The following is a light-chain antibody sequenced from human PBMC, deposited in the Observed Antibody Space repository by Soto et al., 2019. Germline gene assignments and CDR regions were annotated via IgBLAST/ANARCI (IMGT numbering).Light chain of an antibody. J-gene: IGKJ4*01. CDR2: KAS. Sequence: DIQMTQSPSTLSASVGDRVTITCRASQNISRWLAWYQQKPGKATKFLIYKASGLEIGVPSRFSGSGSGTEFTLTISSLQPDDFATYYCQQYHNYAPLTFGGGTKVEI. CDR1: QNISRW. CDR3: QQYHNYAPLT. V-gene: IGKV1-5*03.